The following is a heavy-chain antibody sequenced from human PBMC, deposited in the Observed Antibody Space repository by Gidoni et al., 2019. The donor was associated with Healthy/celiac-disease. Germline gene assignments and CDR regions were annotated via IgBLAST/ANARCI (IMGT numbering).Heavy chain of an antibody. J-gene: IGHJ4*02. V-gene: IGHV3-23*01. CDR1: GFTFSSYA. CDR2: ISGSGGST. D-gene: IGHD2-15*01. Sequence: EVQLLESGGGLVQPGGSLRLSCAASGFTFSSYAMSWVRQAPGKGLEWVSAISGSGGSTYYADSVKGRFTSSRDNSKNTLYLQMNSLRAEDTAVYYCAKDKRSRCSGGSCPFDYWGQGTLVTVSS. CDR3: AKDKRSRCSGGSCPFDY.